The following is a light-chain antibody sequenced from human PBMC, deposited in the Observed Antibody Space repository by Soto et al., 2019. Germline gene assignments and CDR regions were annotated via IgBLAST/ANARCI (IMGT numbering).Light chain of an antibody. CDR3: CSYAGSSSYG. CDR2: EDI. Sequence: QSALTQPASVSGSPGQSITISCTGTSSDVGSYSLVSWYQHHPGKAHQLMIYEDIKRPSGVSNRFSGSKSGNTASLTISGLQAEDEADYYCCSYAGSSSYGFGTGTKVTVL. V-gene: IGLV2-23*01. J-gene: IGLJ1*01. CDR1: SSDVGSYSL.